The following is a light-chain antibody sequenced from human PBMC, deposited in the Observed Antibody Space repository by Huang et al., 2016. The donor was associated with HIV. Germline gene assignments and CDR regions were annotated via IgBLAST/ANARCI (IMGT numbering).Light chain of an antibody. V-gene: IGKV3-20*01. Sequence: EIVLTQSPGTLSLSPGERATLSCRASQSVSSSYLAWYQQKPGQAPRLLIYGASSRATDIPDRFSGSGSGTDFTLSITRLEPEDFAVYYCQQYETSPPWTFGQGTKVEIK. CDR2: GAS. CDR3: QQYETSPPWT. CDR1: QSVSSSY. J-gene: IGKJ1*01.